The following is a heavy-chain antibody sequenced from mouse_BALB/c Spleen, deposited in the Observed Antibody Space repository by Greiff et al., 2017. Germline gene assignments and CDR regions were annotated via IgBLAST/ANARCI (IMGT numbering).Heavy chain of an antibody. V-gene: IGHV5-9-4*01. Sequence: EVQGVESGGGLVKPGGSLKLSCAASGFTFSSYAMSWVRQSPEKRLEWVAEISSGGSYTYYPDTVTGRFTISRDNAKNTLYLEMSSLRSEDTAMYYCARGGYYFDVWGAGTTVTVSS. CDR1: GFTFSSYA. J-gene: IGHJ1*01. CDR3: ARGGYYFDV. CDR2: ISSGGSYT.